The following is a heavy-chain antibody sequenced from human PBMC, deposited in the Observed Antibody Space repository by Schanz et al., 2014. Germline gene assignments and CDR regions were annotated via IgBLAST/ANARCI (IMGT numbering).Heavy chain of an antibody. D-gene: IGHD6-6*01. CDR2: ITNKPNNYNT. V-gene: IGHV3-72*01. Sequence: EVQLLESGGGLVQPGGSLRLSCAASGFTFSDHYMDWVRQAPGKGLEWVGRITNKPNNYNTEYAASVKGRFTISRDDSRNSLYLRMSSLKAEDTAVCYYVKLDVHDYWGQGTLVTVSA. CDR1: GFTFSDHY. J-gene: IGHJ4*02. CDR3: VKLDVHDY.